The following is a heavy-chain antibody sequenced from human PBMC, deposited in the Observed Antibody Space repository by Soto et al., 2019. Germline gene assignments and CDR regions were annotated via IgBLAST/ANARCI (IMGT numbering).Heavy chain of an antibody. D-gene: IGHD3-3*01. CDR2: IYHSGST. CDR1: GGSISSSNW. J-gene: IGHJ4*02. CDR3: ASLASLRFLWYFDY. V-gene: IGHV4-4*02. Sequence: PSETLSLTCAVSGGSISSSNWWSWVRQPPGKGLEWIGEIYHSGSTNYNPSLKSRVTISVDKSKNQFSLKLSSVTAADTAVYYCASLASLRFLWYFDYWGQGTLVTVSS.